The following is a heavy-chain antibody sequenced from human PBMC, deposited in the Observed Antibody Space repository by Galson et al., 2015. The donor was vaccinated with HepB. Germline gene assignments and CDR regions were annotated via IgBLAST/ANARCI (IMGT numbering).Heavy chain of an antibody. CDR1: GFTFSSYA. CDR3: ARSEDGDYEVYWYFDL. J-gene: IGHJ2*01. V-gene: IGHV3-30-3*01. D-gene: IGHD4-17*01. Sequence: SLRLSCAASGFTFSSYAMHWVRQAPGKGLEWVAVISYDGSNKYYADSVKGRFTISRDNSKNTLYLQMNSLRAEDTAVYYCARSEDGDYEVYWYFDLWGRGTLVTVSS. CDR2: ISYDGSNK.